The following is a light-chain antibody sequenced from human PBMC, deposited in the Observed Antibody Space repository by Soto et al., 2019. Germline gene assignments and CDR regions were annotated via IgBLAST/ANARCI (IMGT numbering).Light chain of an antibody. CDR3: GIWDSSRAAV. CDR2: DNN. J-gene: IGLJ2*01. CDR1: SADIGSDY. Sequence: QSVLTQPPSVSAAPGQKVTISCSGSSADIGSDYVSWYQQLPGTAPKLLIYDNNKRPSGIPDRFSGSKSGTSATLGITGLQAGDEDDYYCGIWDSSRAAVFGGGTKVTVL. V-gene: IGLV1-51*01.